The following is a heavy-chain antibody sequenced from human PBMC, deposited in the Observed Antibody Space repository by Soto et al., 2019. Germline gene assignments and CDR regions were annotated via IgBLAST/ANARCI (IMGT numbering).Heavy chain of an antibody. Sequence: PSETLSLTCTVSGGSISSSSYYWGWIRQPPGKGLEWIGSIYYSGSTYYNPSLKSRVTISVDTSKNQFSLKLSSVTAADTAVYYCARHIPGGSYWAVKSYYYGMDVWGQGTTVTVSS. CDR3: ARHIPGGSYWAVKSYYYGMDV. V-gene: IGHV4-39*01. D-gene: IGHD1-26*01. J-gene: IGHJ6*02. CDR2: IYYSGST. CDR1: GGSISSSSYY.